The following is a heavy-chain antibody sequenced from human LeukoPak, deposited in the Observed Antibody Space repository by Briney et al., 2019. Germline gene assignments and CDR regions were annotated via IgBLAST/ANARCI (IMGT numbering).Heavy chain of an antibody. CDR1: VGSFSGHY. CDR2: INHSGST. V-gene: IGHV4-34*01. D-gene: IGHD5-12*01. Sequence: SETLSLTCAVYVGSFSGHYWTWIRQPPGKGLEWIGEINHSGSTNYNPSLKSRVTMSVDTSKNQFSLKMTSVTAADTAVYYCARAQGTVAIDYWGLGTLVTVSS. J-gene: IGHJ4*02. CDR3: ARAQGTVAIDY.